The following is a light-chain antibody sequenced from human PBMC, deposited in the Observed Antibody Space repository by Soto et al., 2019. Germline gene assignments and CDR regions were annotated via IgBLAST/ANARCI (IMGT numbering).Light chain of an antibody. V-gene: IGKV1-5*03. Sequence: DIPMTQSPSTLSASVGDRDTITCRASQSISSWLAWYQQKPGRAPKLLIYKASSLESGVPSRFSGSGSGTEFTLTISSLQPDDFATYYCQQSYSTPLTFGGGTKVDIK. J-gene: IGKJ4*01. CDR2: KAS. CDR3: QQSYSTPLT. CDR1: QSISSW.